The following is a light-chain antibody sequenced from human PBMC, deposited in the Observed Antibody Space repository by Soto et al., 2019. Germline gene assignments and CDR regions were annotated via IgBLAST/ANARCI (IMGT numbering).Light chain of an antibody. V-gene: IGLV1-44*01. CDR2: GND. Sequence: QSVLTQPPSASATPGQRVTISCSGSTSKIGSNTVNWYQQLPGAAPKLLISGNDQRPSGVPDRFSGSKSGTSASLAISGLQSDDEADYYCAAWDDSLNGVVFGGGTKLTVL. CDR3: AAWDDSLNGVV. CDR1: TSKIGSNT. J-gene: IGLJ2*01.